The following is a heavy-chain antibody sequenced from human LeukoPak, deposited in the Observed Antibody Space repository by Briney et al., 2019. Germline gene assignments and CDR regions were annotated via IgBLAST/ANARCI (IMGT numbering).Heavy chain of an antibody. CDR2: IIPIFGTA. V-gene: IGHV1-69*06. CDR1: GGAFSSYA. D-gene: IGHD5-18*01. Sequence: SVKVSCKASGGAFSSYAISWVRQAPGQGLEWMGGIIPIFGTANYAQKFQGRVTITADKSTSTAYMELSSLRSEDTAVYYCAASGYSPYGIWGQGTMVTVSS. J-gene: IGHJ3*02. CDR3: AASGYSPYGI.